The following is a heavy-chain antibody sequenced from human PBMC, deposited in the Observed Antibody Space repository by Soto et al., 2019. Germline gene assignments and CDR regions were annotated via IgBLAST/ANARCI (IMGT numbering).Heavy chain of an antibody. J-gene: IGHJ4*02. D-gene: IGHD2-2*01. CDR2: ISGSGGST. CDR1: GFTFSSYA. V-gene: IGHV3-23*01. CDR3: AKIGSRCSSTSCYAAYYFDY. Sequence: GRSLRLSCAASGFTFSSYAMSWVRQAPGKGLEWVSAISGSGGSTYYADSVKGRFTISRDNSKNTLYLQMNSLRAEDTAVYYCAKIGSRCSSTSCYAAYYFDYWGQGTLVTVSS.